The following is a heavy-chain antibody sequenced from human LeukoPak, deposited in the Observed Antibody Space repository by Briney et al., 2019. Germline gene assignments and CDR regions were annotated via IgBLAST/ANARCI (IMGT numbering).Heavy chain of an antibody. CDR1: GFTFSSYG. Sequence: GGSLRLSCAASGFTFSSYGMHWVRQAPGKGLEWVAFIRYDGSNKYYADSVKGRFTISRDNSKNTLYLQMNSLRAEDTAVYYCARVARSVMEKGSSWHTDAFDIWGQGTMVTVSS. V-gene: IGHV3-30*02. CDR2: IRYDGSNK. D-gene: IGHD6-13*01. J-gene: IGHJ3*02. CDR3: ARVARSVMEKGSSWHTDAFDI.